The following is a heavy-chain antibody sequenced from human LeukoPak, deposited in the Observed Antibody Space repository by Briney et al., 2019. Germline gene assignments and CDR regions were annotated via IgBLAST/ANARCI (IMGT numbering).Heavy chain of an antibody. V-gene: IGHV4-59*01. D-gene: IGHD3-3*01. CDR3: ARGGVGYYDFWSGYYTGVGIDY. CDR1: GGSISSYY. CDR2: IYYSGST. Sequence: SETLSLTCTVSGGSISSYYWSWIRQPPGKGLEWIGYIYYSGSTNYNPSLKSRVTISVDTSKNQFSLKLSSVTAADTAVYYCARGGVGYYDFWSGYYTGVGIDYWGQGTLVTVSS. J-gene: IGHJ4*02.